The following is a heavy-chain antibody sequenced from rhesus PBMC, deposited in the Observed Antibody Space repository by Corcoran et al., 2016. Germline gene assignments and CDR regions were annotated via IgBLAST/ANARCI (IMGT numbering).Heavy chain of an antibody. J-gene: IGHJ4*01. D-gene: IGHD5-24*01. CDR1: GGSISDSYY. V-gene: IGHV4S7*01. CDR3: ARDTVGTANFDD. CDR2: IYGRSGST. Sequence: QVQLQESGPGLVKPSETLSLTCAVSGGSISDSYYWSWIRQPPGKGLVWIGFIYGRSGSTYANPSLKRRVTKSTDTSKNQFSLKLSAVTAADTAGYYCARDTVGTANFDDWGQGVLVTVSS.